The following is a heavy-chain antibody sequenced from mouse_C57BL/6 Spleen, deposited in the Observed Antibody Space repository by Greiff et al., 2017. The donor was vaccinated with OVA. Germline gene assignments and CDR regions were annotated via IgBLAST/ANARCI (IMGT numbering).Heavy chain of an antibody. V-gene: IGHV1-61*01. Sequence: QVQLQQPGAELVRPGSSVKLSCKASGYTFTSYWMAWVKQRPGQGLEWIGNIYPSDSETHYNQKFKDKATLTVDKSSSTAYMQLSSLTSEDSAVYYCARTGRITTVVDWGQGTTLTVSS. CDR1: GYTFTSYW. CDR2: IYPSDSET. D-gene: IGHD1-1*01. CDR3: ARTGRITTVVD. J-gene: IGHJ2*01.